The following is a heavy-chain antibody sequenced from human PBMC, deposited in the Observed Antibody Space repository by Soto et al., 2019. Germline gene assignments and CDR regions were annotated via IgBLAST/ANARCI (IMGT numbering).Heavy chain of an antibody. Sequence: PGESLKISCKGVGYKFGSAWIGWLRQMPGKGLEWMGIIKPGTSDIRYSPSCRGHVTISADEAVSTAYLQWSSLKASDTAMYYCARQLSHICDSWGQGTLVTVSS. V-gene: IGHV5-51*01. J-gene: IGHJ4*02. CDR3: ARQLSHICDS. CDR2: IKPGTSDI. CDR1: GYKFGSAW. D-gene: IGHD3-3*02.